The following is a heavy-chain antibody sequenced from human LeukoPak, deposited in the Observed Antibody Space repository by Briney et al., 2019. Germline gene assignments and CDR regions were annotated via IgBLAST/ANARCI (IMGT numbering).Heavy chain of an antibody. CDR2: IYYSGST. D-gene: IGHD3-10*01. CDR3: ASNYYGSGSLDY. Sequence: SETLSLTCTVSGGSISSSSYYWGWIRQPPGKALEWIGSIYYSGSTFYNPSLKSRVTISVDTSKNQFSLKLISVTAADTAVYYCASNYYGSGSLDYWGQGNLVTVSS. J-gene: IGHJ4*02. CDR1: GGSISSSSYY. V-gene: IGHV4-39*01.